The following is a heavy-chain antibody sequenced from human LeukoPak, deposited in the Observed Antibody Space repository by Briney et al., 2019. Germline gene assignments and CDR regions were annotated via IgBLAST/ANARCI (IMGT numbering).Heavy chain of an antibody. CDR1: GGPISSYY. Sequence: PSETLSLTCTVSGGPISSYYWSWLRQPPGQGLEWIGYIYYSGSTNYNPSLKSRVTISVDTSKNQFSLKLSSVTAADTAVYYCARGESVYSSSWYDYWGQGTLVTVSS. CDR3: ARGESVYSSSWYDY. V-gene: IGHV4-59*01. CDR2: IYYSGST. D-gene: IGHD6-13*01. J-gene: IGHJ4*02.